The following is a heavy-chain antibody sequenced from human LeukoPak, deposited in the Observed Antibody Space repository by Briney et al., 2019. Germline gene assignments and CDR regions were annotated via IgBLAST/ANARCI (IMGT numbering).Heavy chain of an antibody. J-gene: IGHJ4*02. CDR1: GFTFSSYA. V-gene: IGHV3-23*01. Sequence: PGGSLRLSCAASGFTFSSYAMSWVRQAPGKGLEGVSAISGSGGSTYYADSVKGRFTISRDNSKNTLYLQMNSLRAEDTAVYYCAKDPYSGSYYYFDYWGQGTLVTVSS. CDR2: ISGSGGST. CDR3: AKDPYSGSYYYFDY. D-gene: IGHD1-26*01.